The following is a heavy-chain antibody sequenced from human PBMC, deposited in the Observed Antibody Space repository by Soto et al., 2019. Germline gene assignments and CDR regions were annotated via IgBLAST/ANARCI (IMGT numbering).Heavy chain of an antibody. Sequence: SETLSLTCTVSGGSISSSSYYWGWIRQPPGKGLEWIGSIYYSGSTYYNPSLKSRVTISVDTSKNQFSLKLSSVTAADTAVYYCARSGFLYGDHYYYYYMDFWGKGSTVTVSS. V-gene: IGHV4-39*01. CDR3: ARSGFLYGDHYYYYYMDF. J-gene: IGHJ6*03. D-gene: IGHD4-17*01. CDR2: IYYSGST. CDR1: GGSISSSSYY.